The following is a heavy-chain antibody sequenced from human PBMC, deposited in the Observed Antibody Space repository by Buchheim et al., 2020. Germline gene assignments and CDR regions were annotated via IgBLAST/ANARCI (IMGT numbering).Heavy chain of an antibody. D-gene: IGHD4-17*01. Sequence: EVQLVESGGDLVQPGGSLRLSCVVSGFKFSDYSMNWVRQAPGKGLEWLSYIDSSSRTIYYADSVKGRFTVSRDNAKNSLYLLMNSLTNDDAAVYYCAREVPTVISDYWGQGTL. J-gene: IGHJ4*02. CDR3: AREVPTVISDY. CDR2: IDSSSRTI. V-gene: IGHV3-48*02. CDR1: GFKFSDYS.